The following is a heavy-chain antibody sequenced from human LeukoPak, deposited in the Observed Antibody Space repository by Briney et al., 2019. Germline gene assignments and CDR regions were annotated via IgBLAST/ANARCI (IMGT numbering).Heavy chain of an antibody. Sequence: SETLSLTCTVSGGSISSYYWSWIRQHPGKGLEWIGYIYYSGSTNYNPSLKSRVTISVDTSKNQFSLKLSSVTAADTAVYYCARDGGFWSGQGAFDIWGQGTMVTVSS. J-gene: IGHJ3*02. V-gene: IGHV4-59*01. CDR2: IYYSGST. D-gene: IGHD3-3*01. CDR1: GGSISSYY. CDR3: ARDGGFWSGQGAFDI.